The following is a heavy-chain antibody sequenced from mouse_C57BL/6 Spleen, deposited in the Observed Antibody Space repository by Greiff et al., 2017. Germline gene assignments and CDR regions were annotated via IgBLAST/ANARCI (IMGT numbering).Heavy chain of an antibody. CDR2: IDPSDSYT. J-gene: IGHJ2*01. CDR3: ASGPIPDY. CDR1: GYTFTSYW. Sequence: QVQLQQPGAELVMPGASVKLSCKASGYTFTSYWMHWVKQRPGQGLEWIGEIDPSDSYTNYNQKFKGKSTLTVDKSSSTAYMQLSSLTSEDSAVYYCASGPIPDYWGQGTTLTVSS. V-gene: IGHV1-69*01.